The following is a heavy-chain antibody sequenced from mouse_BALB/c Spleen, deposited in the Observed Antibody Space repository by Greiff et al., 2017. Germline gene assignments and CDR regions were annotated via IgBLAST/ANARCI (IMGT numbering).Heavy chain of an antibody. CDR2: ISYDGSN. V-gene: IGHV3-6*02. CDR3: ARGDFTTATFAY. D-gene: IGHD1-2*01. Sequence: ESGPGLVKPSQSLSLTCSVTGYSITSGYYWNWIRQFPGNKLEWMGYISYDGSNNYNPSLKNRISITRDTSKNQFFLKLNSVTTEDTATYYCARGDFTTATFAYWGQGTLVTVSA. J-gene: IGHJ3*01. CDR1: GYSITSGYY.